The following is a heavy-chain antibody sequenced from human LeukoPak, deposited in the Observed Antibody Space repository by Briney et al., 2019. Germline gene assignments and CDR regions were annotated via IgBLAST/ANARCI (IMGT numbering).Heavy chain of an antibody. J-gene: IGHJ4*02. CDR3: ARIAPPNTPPPYYFDY. V-gene: IGHV1-2*02. CDR1: GYTFTGYY. Sequence: GASVKVSCKASGYTFTGYYMHWVRQAPGQGLEWMGWINPNSGGTNYAQKFQGRVTMTRDTSISTAYMELSRLRSDDTAVYYCARIAPPNTPPPYYFDYWGEGTLVTVSS. CDR2: INPNSGGT.